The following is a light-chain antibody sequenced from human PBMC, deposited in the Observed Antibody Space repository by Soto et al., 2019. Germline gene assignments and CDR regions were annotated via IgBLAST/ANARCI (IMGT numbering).Light chain of an antibody. CDR2: AAS. Sequence: DIQLTQSPSFLSASVGERVTITCRASHDISSYLTWYQQKPGKAPTVLIYAASTLQGGVPSRFSGSGSGTEFTLTISSLLSEDFASYYCQQHKDYPLTFGRGTRLEIK. J-gene: IGKJ5*01. CDR3: QQHKDYPLT. V-gene: IGKV1-9*01. CDR1: HDISSY.